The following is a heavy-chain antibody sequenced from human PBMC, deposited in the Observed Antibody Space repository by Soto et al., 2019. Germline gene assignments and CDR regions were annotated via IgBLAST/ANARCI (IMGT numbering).Heavy chain of an antibody. Sequence: GGSLRLCCAASGFTFDDYGMSWVRQAPGKGLEWVSGINRNGGSTGYADSVKGRFTISRDNAKNSLYLQMNSLRAEDTALYYCARTIGSRNWFDPWGQGTLVTVSS. CDR3: ARTIGSRNWFDP. V-gene: IGHV3-20*04. D-gene: IGHD1-26*01. CDR2: INRNGGST. CDR1: GFTFDDYG. J-gene: IGHJ5*02.